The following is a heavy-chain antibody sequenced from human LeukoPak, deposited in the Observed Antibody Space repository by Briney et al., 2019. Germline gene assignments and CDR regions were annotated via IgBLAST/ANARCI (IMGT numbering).Heavy chain of an antibody. CDR3: ARGDSGNNYPY. J-gene: IGHJ4*02. D-gene: IGHD1-20*01. CDR2: IPSSSSYI. V-gene: IGHV3-21*01. Sequence: GGCLRLSYGASVFTFSSYSMNWASQARGKGREWVSSIPSSSSYIYYADSAEGRLTLSRDTAKHSLYREMNCRRAQDRAVYSCARGDSGNNYPYWAQETLVTVSS. CDR1: VFTFSSYS.